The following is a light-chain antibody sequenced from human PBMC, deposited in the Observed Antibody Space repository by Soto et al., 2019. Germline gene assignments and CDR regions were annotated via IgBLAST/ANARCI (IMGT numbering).Light chain of an antibody. J-gene: IGLJ3*02. CDR1: TSNIGGST. CDR3: AAWDDSLNGPV. CDR2: GNN. Sequence: QSVLTQPPSASGTPGRRVTIFCSGSTSNIGGSTVNWYQHLPGTAPKLLILGNNRRPSGVPDRFSGSKSGTSASLAISGLQSEDAADYHCAAWDDSLNGPVFGGGTKLTVL. V-gene: IGLV1-44*01.